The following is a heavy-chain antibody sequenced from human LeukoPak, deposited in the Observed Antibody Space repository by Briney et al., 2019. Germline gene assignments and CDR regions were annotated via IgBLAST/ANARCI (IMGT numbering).Heavy chain of an antibody. CDR1: SGSISSGDYY. V-gene: IGHV4-30-4*08. CDR3: ARHEKRDYYYYMDV. Sequence: SQTLSLTCTVSSGSISSGDYYWSWLRQPPGKGLEWIGYIYYSGSTYYNPSLKSRVTISVDTYKNQFFLKLSSVTAADTAVYYCARHEKRDYYYYMDVWGKGTTVTVSS. J-gene: IGHJ6*03. CDR2: IYYSGST.